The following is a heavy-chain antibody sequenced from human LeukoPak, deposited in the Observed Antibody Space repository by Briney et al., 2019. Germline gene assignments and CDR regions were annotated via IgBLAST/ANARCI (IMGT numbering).Heavy chain of an antibody. CDR1: GFTFSNAW. D-gene: IGHD3-10*01. CDR3: TTLLWFGELLYHFDY. Sequence: GGSLRLSCAASGFTFSNAWMSWVRQAPGKGLEWVGRIKSKTDGGTTDYAAPVKGRFTISRDDSKNTLYLQMNSLKTEDTAVYYCTTLLWFGELLYHFDYRGQGTLVTVSS. J-gene: IGHJ4*02. CDR2: IKSKTDGGTT. V-gene: IGHV3-15*01.